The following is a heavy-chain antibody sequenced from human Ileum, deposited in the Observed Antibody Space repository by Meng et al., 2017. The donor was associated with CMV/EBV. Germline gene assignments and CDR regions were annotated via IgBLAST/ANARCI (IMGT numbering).Heavy chain of an antibody. CDR3: ARLLTLAPRPIDY. CDR1: GASISSINC. J-gene: IGHJ4*02. V-gene: IGHV4-4*02. Sequence: QVQLQESGPGRVKPSGTLSLTCAVSGASISSINCWIWVRQPPGKGLEWIGQVYHSGSTNYNPSLKSRVTISLDKSKSQFSLNLTSVTAADTALYYCARLLTLAPRPIDYWGQGSLVTVSS. CDR2: VYHSGST. D-gene: IGHD6-6*01.